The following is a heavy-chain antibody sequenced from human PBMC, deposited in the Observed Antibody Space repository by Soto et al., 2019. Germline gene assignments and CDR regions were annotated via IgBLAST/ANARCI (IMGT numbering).Heavy chain of an antibody. D-gene: IGHD6-6*01. CDR2: ISDSGGST. J-gene: IGHJ4*02. Sequence: GYLRLSFADSVFTFSRYAMSWVLLAPLKVLEWVSVISDSGGSTYYEDSVKGRFTISRDNSKNTLYLQMYSLRAEETAVYYCAKDFSDYSSSIFDYWGQGILVTVS. V-gene: IGHV3-23*01. CDR3: AKDFSDYSSSIFDY. CDR1: VFTFSRYA.